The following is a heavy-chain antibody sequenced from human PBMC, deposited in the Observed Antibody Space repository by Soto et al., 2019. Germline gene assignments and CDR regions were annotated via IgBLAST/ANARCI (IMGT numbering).Heavy chain of an antibody. D-gene: IGHD1-26*01. J-gene: IGHJ4*02. CDR3: AKVSVGVGATAVLDY. V-gene: IGHV3-30*18. CDR2: ISYDGSNK. Sequence: QVQLVESGGGVVQPGRSLRLSCAASGFTFSSYGMQWVRQAPGKGLEWVAVISYDGSNKYYADSVKGRFTISRDNSKNTLYLQMNSLRAEDTAVYYCAKVSVGVGATAVLDYWGQGTLVTVSS. CDR1: GFTFSSYG.